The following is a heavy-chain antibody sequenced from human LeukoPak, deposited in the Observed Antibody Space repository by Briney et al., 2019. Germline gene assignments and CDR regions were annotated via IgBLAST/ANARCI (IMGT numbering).Heavy chain of an antibody. V-gene: IGHV3-30*14. Sequence: GGSLRLSCAASGFTFSSYAMHWVRQAPGKGLEWVAVISYDGSNKYYADSVKGRFTISRDNFKNTLYLQMNSLRAEDTAVYYCARGGMATIIPFDYWGQGTLVTVSS. CDR1: GFTFSSYA. CDR2: ISYDGSNK. CDR3: ARGGMATIIPFDY. J-gene: IGHJ4*02. D-gene: IGHD5-24*01.